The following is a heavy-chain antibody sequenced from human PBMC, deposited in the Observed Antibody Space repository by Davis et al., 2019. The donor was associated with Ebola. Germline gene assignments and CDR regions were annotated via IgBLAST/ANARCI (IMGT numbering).Heavy chain of an antibody. J-gene: IGHJ6*04. CDR1: GDTFSSYA. V-gene: IGHV1-69*04. D-gene: IGHD4-11*01. CDR3: ARGAYSNYANYYGMDV. Sequence: SVKVSCKASGDTFSSYAISCVRPALGQGLEWMGRIIPILGIANYAQKFQGRVTITADKSTSTAYMELSSLRSEDTAVYYCARGAYSNYANYYGMDVWGKGTTVTVSS. CDR2: IIPILGIA.